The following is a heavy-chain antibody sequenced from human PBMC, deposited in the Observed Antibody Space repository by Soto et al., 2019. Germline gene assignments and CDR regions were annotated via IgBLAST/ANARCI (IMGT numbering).Heavy chain of an antibody. Sequence: PGESLKISCKGSGYSFTTYWISWVRQMPGKGLEWMGRIDPSDSYTSYSPSFRGHVTISADKSLSTAYLQWSSLKASDTAMYYCARRGDDGYNFYRFDYWGQGSLVTVSS. CDR1: GYSFTTYW. V-gene: IGHV5-10-1*01. J-gene: IGHJ4*02. CDR3: ARRGDDGYNFYRFDY. CDR2: IDPSDSYT. D-gene: IGHD3-3*01.